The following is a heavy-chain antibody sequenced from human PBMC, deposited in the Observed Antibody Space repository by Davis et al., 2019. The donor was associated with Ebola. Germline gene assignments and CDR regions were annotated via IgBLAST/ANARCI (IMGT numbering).Heavy chain of an antibody. CDR3: ARGKWFDH. CDR2: IIPVVDTK. J-gene: IGHJ5*02. Sequence: AASVKVSCKTSGGTFTNYAVNWVRQAPGQGLEWMGRIIPVVDTKDYAQKFQGRVTLTADKATNTAYMELSGLRFDDTAVYYCARGKWFDHWGQGTLVTVSS. V-gene: IGHV1-69*04. CDR1: GGTFTNYA.